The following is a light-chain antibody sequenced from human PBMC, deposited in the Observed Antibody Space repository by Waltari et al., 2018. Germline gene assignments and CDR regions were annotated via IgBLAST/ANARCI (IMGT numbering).Light chain of an antibody. J-gene: IGLJ2*01. CDR3: LSAYSGGSQGV. V-gene: IGLV3-25*03. CDR1: ALPKQY. CDR2: KDT. Sequence: SYELTKPPSVSVSPGQTAKIPCSGDALPKQYTYWYQQKPGQAPLLVIYKDTERPSGIPERFSGSSSGTTVTLTISGVQAEDEADYYCLSAYSGGSQGVFGGGTKLTVL.